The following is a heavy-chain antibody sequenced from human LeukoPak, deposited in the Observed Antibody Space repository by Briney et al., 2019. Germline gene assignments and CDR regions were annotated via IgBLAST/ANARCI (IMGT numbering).Heavy chain of an antibody. CDR1: GFTFDDYA. D-gene: IGHD2-15*01. J-gene: IGHJ5*02. V-gene: IGHV3-9*01. CDR3: AKGGYCSGGSCPALNWFDP. CDR2: ISWNSGSI. Sequence: GRSLRLSCAASGFTFDDYAMHWVRQAPGKGLEWVSGISWNSGSIGYADSVKGRFTISRDNAKNSLYLQMNSLRAEDTALYYCAKGGYCSGGSCPALNWFDPWGQGTLVTVSS.